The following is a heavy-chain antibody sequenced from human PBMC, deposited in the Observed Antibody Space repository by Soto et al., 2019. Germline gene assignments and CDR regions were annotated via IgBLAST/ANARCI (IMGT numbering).Heavy chain of an antibody. Sequence: QLQLQESGSGLVKPSQTLSLTCAVSGGSISSGGYSWSWIRQPPGKGLEWIGYIYHSGSTYYNPSLKSRVTXXVXRXXNQFSLKLSSVTAADTAVYYCARDLLAAQVWYFDLWGRGTLVTVSS. CDR2: IYHSGST. CDR1: GGSISSGGYS. D-gene: IGHD6-6*01. J-gene: IGHJ2*01. CDR3: ARDLLAAQVWYFDL. V-gene: IGHV4-30-2*01.